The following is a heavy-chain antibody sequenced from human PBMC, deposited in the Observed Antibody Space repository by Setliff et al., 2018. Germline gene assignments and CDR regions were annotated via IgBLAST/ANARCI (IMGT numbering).Heavy chain of an antibody. J-gene: IGHJ4*02. CDR3: ARDRPPYYYDSSGYYYSAGNFDY. V-gene: IGHV1-69*06. CDR1: GYTFTSYA. D-gene: IGHD3-22*01. CDR2: IIPIFGTA. Sequence: SVKVSCKAPGYTFTSYAMNWVRQAPGQGPEWMGRIIPIFGTANYAQKFQGRVTITADKSTSTAYMELSSLRSEDTAVYYCARDRPPYYYDSSGYYYSAGNFDYWGQGTLVTVSS.